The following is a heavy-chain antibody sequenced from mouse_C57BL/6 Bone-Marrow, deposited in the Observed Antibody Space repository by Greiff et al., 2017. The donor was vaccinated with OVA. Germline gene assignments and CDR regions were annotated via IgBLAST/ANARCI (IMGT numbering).Heavy chain of an antibody. CDR2: IYPGSGNT. D-gene: IGHD1-1*01. CDR1: GYTFTDYN. J-gene: IGHJ4*01. V-gene: IGHV1-76*01. Sequence: QVQLQQSGAELVRPGASVKLSCKASGYTFTDYNINWVKQRPGQGLEWIARIYPGSGNTYYNEKFKGKATLTAEKSSSTAYMQLSSLTSEASAVYSGARPSITTVVSTDYAMDYWGQGTSVTVSS. CDR3: ARPSITTVVSTDYAMDY.